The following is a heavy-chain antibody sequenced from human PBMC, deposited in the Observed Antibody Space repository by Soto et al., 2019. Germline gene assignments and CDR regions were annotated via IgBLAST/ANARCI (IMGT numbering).Heavy chain of an antibody. D-gene: IGHD2-8*02. J-gene: IGHJ6*02. CDR2: IIPILDIP. Sequence: QVQLVQSGAEVKKPGSSVKVSCKASGGTFSRYTFTWVRQAPGQGLEWMGRIIPILDIPNYAQNFQGRVTFTADKSPSTAYMGLSSLRSDDTAVYYCASHFTGVLVLGTSPPGGDNYGWDVWGQGTTVTVSS. CDR3: ASHFTGVLVLGTSPPGGDNYGWDV. CDR1: GGTFSRYT. V-gene: IGHV1-69*02.